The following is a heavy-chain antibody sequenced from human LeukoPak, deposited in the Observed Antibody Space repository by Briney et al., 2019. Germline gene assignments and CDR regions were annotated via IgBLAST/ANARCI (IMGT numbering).Heavy chain of an antibody. J-gene: IGHJ4*02. V-gene: IGHV3-53*01. CDR3: AREGDCSGGSCPYLDY. D-gene: IGHD2-15*01. Sequence: GGSLRLSCAASGFTVSNNYMSWVRQAPGKGLEWVSVIYTSGSTYYADSVKGRFTISRDNSKNTLYLQMNSLRAEDTAVYYCAREGDCSGGSCPYLDYWGQGTLVTVSS. CDR1: GFTVSNNY. CDR2: IYTSGST.